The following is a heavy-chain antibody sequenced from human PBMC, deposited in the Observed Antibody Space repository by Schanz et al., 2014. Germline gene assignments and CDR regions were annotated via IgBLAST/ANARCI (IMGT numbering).Heavy chain of an antibody. CDR3: AKAEYDVLTGSYTRLDP. CDR2: ISVYTGNT. J-gene: IGHJ5*02. CDR1: GYTFTTYA. Sequence: QVQLVQSGAEAKKPGASVRVSCKAPGYTFTTYAMSRVRQAPGQGLEWLGWISVYTGNTKYGQKVQDRVTMTADASTNTAYMALRSLRSDDTAVDYCAKAEYDVLTGSYTRLDPWGQGTLVTVSS. D-gene: IGHD3-9*01. V-gene: IGHV1-18*01.